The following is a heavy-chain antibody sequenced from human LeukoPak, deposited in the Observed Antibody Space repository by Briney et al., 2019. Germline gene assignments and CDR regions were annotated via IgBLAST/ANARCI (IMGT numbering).Heavy chain of an antibody. Sequence: PSETLSLTCAVSGGSISSSSYSWGWIRQPPGKGLEWIGSIYYSGSTYYNPSLKSRVTISVDTSKNQFSLKLSPVTAADTAVYYCARLSSGSTDTPYYWGQGTLVTVSS. J-gene: IGHJ4*02. V-gene: IGHV4-39*01. CDR3: ARLSSGSTDTPYY. CDR1: GGSISSSSYS. D-gene: IGHD6-19*01. CDR2: IYYSGST.